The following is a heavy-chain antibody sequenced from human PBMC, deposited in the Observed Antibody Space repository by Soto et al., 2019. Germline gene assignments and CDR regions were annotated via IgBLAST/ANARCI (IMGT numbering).Heavy chain of an antibody. CDR3: ARDVYEILGRVVRRLDS. CDR1: GFTFGDYW. Sequence: LRLSCAASGFTFGDYWMTWVRQAPGKGLEWVANLKRDGRERYYVDSVKGRFSVSRDNAKNSLYLQMNNLRPEDTAVYYCARDVYEILGRVVRRLDSWGQGTLVTVSS. J-gene: IGHJ4*02. CDR2: LKRDGRER. D-gene: IGHD2-8*01. V-gene: IGHV3-7*03.